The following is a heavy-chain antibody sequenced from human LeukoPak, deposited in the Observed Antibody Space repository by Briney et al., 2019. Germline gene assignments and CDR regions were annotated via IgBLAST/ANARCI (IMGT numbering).Heavy chain of an antibody. CDR1: GGSISSGNYY. V-gene: IGHV4-61*02. Sequence: SETLSLTCTVSGGSISSGNYYWSWIRQPAGKGLEWIGRIYINGSTNYNPSLKSRVTISVDTSKNQFSLKLSSVTAADTAVYYCARGEAYYYGSGSYFYWGQGTLVTVSS. CDR2: IYINGST. D-gene: IGHD3-10*01. J-gene: IGHJ4*02. CDR3: ARGEAYYYGSGSYFY.